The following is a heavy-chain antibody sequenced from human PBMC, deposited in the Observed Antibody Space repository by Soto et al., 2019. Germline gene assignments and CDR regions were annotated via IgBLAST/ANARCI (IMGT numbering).Heavy chain of an antibody. V-gene: IGHV2-5*01. CDR2: IYWNDDK. CDR3: AREGAIVPRFFDP. J-gene: IGHJ5*02. CDR1: GFSLSTNEVG. D-gene: IGHD1-26*01. Sequence: QITLKESGPPLVKPTETLTLICTFSGFSLSTNEVGVGWIRQPPGEALEWLALIYWNDDKRYSPSLQSRLTITKDTSKNQVVFTMTNLDPVDTATYYCAREGAIVPRFFDPWGQGILVTVSS.